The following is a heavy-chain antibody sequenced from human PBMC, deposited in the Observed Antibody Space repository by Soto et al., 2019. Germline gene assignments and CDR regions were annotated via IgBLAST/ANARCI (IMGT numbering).Heavy chain of an antibody. D-gene: IGHD3-22*01. CDR2: IYYSGST. Sequence: ASETLSLTCTVSGGSVSSGSYYWSWIRQPPGKGLEWIGYIYYSGSTNYNPSLKSRVTISVDTSKNQFSLKLSSVTAADTAVYYCARAAFSHYYDSSGYFWWFDPWGQGTLVTVSS. V-gene: IGHV4-61*01. J-gene: IGHJ5*02. CDR3: ARAAFSHYYDSSGYFWWFDP. CDR1: GGSVSSGSYY.